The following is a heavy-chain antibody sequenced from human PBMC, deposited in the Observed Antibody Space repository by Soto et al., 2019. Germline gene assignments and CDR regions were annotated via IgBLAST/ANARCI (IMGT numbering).Heavy chain of an antibody. Sequence: EVQLVESGGGLVKPGGSLRLSCAASGFAFSDAWMIWVRQSPRKGLEWVGRIKSKIDGETVDHAAAVKGRFTISRDDSKNTLYLQMNSLTSEDTAVYYCTTGPLLQVGVLHWGQGTLVTVSS. CDR2: IKSKIDGETV. J-gene: IGHJ4*02. CDR1: GFAFSDAW. D-gene: IGHD2-15*01. V-gene: IGHV3-15*07. CDR3: TTGPLLQVGVLH.